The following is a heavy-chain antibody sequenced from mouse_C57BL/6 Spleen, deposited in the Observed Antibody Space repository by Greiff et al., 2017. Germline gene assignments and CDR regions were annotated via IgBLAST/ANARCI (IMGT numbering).Heavy chain of an antibody. D-gene: IGHD3-2*02. CDR3: ALESSGFYYYAMDY. CDR2: IYPGSGST. CDR1: GYTFTSYW. V-gene: IGHV1-55*01. J-gene: IGHJ4*01. Sequence: QVQLQQPGAELVKPGASVKMSCKASGYTFTSYWITWVKQRPGQGLEWIGDIYPGSGSTNYNEKFKSKATLTVDTSSSTAYMQLSSLTSEDSAVYYWALESSGFYYYAMDYWGQGTSVTVAS.